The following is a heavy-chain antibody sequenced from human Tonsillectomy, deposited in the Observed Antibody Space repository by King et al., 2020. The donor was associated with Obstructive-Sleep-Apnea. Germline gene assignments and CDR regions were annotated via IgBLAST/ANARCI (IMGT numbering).Heavy chain of an antibody. V-gene: IGHV3-72*01. D-gene: IGHD6-19*01. CDR2: ARGKANSYTT. J-gene: IGHJ4*02. CDR3: ARNQRSGSSAWQWDS. Sequence: VQLVESGGGLVQPGVSLRLSFAASGFTFSDHYIDWVRQAPGKGLEWVARARGKANSYTTEYAASVKGRFTISRDDSQNSLYLQMNSLKTEDTAVYFCARNQRSGSSAWQWDSWGQGTLVTVSS. CDR1: GFTFSDHY.